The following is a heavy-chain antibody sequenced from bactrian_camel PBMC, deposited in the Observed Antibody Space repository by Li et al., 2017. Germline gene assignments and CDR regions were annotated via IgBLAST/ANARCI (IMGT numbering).Heavy chain of an antibody. Sequence: HVQLVESGGGSVQAGGSLRLSCATSGMTNGRYCMGWFRQSPGKEREGLAVIRSDGILAYSESVRGRFTISQDSARITAYLQMASLKPEDTAVYYCVPVALEERDGLVSCARWSQGTQVTVS. D-gene: IGHD1*01. CDR2: IRSDGIL. CDR1: GMTNGRYC. V-gene: IGHV3S55*01. J-gene: IGHJ4*01.